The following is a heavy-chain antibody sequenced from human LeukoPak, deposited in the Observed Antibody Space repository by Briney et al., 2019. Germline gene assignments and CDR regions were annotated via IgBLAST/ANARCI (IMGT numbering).Heavy chain of an antibody. CDR1: GGSVSSTAYY. V-gene: IGHV4-39*01. Sequence: SETLSLTCTVSGGSVSSTAYYWGWLRQPPGKGLEWIVNIYYSVSTYYNPSLKSRVTISVDTSKNQFSLNLTSVTAADTAVYYCARHEGGGGFDYWGHGTLVTVSS. J-gene: IGHJ4*01. D-gene: IGHD3-16*01. CDR3: ARHEGGGGFDY. CDR2: IYYSVST.